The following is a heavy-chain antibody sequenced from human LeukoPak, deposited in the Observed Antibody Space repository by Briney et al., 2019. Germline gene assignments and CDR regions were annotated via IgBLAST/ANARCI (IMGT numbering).Heavy chain of an antibody. Sequence: GGSLRLSCAASGFTFSSYAMHWVRQAPGKGLEWVAVISYDGSNKYYADSVKGRFTISRDNSKNTLYLQMNSLRAEDTAVYYCVSGSSGWFDDNWFDPWGQGTLVTVSS. CDR2: ISYDGSNK. CDR3: VSGSSGWFDDNWFDP. V-gene: IGHV3-30*04. J-gene: IGHJ5*02. CDR1: GFTFSSYA. D-gene: IGHD6-19*01.